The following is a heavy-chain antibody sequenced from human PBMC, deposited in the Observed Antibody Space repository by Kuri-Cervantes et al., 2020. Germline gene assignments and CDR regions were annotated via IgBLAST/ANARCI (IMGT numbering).Heavy chain of an antibody. Sequence: GESLKISCAASGFTFSSYGMHWVRQAPGKGLEWVAVIWYDGSNKYYADSVKGRFTISRDNSKNTLYLQMNSLRAEDMAVYYCARDGDRITMIGGWFDPWGQGTLVTVSS. V-gene: IGHV3-33*01. CDR1: GFTFSSYG. CDR3: ARDGDRITMIGGWFDP. D-gene: IGHD3-22*01. CDR2: IWYDGSNK. J-gene: IGHJ5*02.